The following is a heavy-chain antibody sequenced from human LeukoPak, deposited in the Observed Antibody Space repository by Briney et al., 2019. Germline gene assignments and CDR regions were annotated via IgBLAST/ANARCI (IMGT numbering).Heavy chain of an antibody. CDR1: GFTFTSSA. CDR3: AAAGYCSSTSCSPYYYCGMDV. D-gene: IGHD2-2*01. V-gene: IGHV1-58*02. Sequence: SVKVSCKASGFTFTSSAMQWVRQARGQRLEWIGWIVVGSGNTNYAQKFQERVTITRDMSTSTAYMELSSLRSEDTAVYYCAAAGYCSSTSCSPYYYCGMDVWGQGTTVNVS. CDR2: IVVGSGNT. J-gene: IGHJ6*02.